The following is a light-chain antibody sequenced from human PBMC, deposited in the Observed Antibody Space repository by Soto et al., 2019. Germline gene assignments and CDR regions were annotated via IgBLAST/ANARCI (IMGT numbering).Light chain of an antibody. J-gene: IGLJ2*01. CDR2: DVS. CDR3: SSYTTTSTPVV. Sequence: QSVLTQPASVSGSPGQSITISCTGTSSDVGAYNHVSWYQHHPGKAPKLMIYDVSSRPSGVSNRFSGSKSGNTASLTISGLQAEDEADYYCSSYTTTSTPVVFGGGTKLTVL. V-gene: IGLV2-14*03. CDR1: SSDVGAYNH.